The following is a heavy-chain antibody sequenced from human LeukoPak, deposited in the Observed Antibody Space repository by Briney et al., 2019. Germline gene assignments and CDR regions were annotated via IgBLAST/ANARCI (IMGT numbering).Heavy chain of an antibody. CDR2: IIPIFGTA. V-gene: IGHV1-69*06. J-gene: IGHJ4*02. CDR1: GGTFSSYA. CDR3: ASTLIEGCSGCQNPGDY. Sequence: GASVKVSCKASGGTFSSYAISWVRQAPGQGLEWMGGIIPIFGTANCAQKFQGRVTITADKSTSTAYMELSSLRSEDTAVYYCASTLIEGCSGCQNPGDYWGQGTLVTVSS. D-gene: IGHD6-19*01.